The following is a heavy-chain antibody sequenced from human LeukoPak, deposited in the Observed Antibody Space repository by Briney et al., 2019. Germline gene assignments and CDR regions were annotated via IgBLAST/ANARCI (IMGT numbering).Heavy chain of an antibody. D-gene: IGHD4-17*01. CDR2: INPNNGDT. V-gene: IGHV1-2*06. J-gene: IGHJ5*02. CDR1: GYTFTSYD. CDR3: ARGPVTPIQNWFDH. Sequence: ASVKVSCKASGYTFTSYDINWVRQATGQGLEWMGRINPNNGDTNYAQNFQGRVTMTRDTSISTVYMDLSRLSSGDTAVYYCARGPVTPIQNWFDHWGQGTLVIVSA.